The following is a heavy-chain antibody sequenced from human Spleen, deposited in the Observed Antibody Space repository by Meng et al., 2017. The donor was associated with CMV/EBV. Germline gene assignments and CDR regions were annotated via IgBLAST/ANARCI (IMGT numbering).Heavy chain of an antibody. D-gene: IGHD5-12*01. CDR3: ARDPGDSGSDDGDNYDYHGMDV. Sequence: GESLKISCAASGFTFSSYGMHWVRQAPGKGLEWVASIWSDGSNKYYGESVKGRFIVSRDNSKNTLYLQMHDLRAEDTAVYYCARDPGDSGSDDGDNYDYHGMDVWGQGTTVTVSS. V-gene: IGHV3-33*01. J-gene: IGHJ6*02. CDR2: IWSDGSNK. CDR1: GFTFSSYG.